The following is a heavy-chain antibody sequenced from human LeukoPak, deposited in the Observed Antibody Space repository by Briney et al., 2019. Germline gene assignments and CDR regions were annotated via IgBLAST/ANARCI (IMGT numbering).Heavy chain of an antibody. CDR2: IYTSGST. CDR3: ARAHGYSYGSNWFDP. CDR1: GGSISSGSYY. D-gene: IGHD5-18*01. J-gene: IGHJ5*02. Sequence: SETLSLTCTVSGGSISSGSYYWSWIRQPAGKGLEWIGRIYTSGSTNYNPSLKSRVTISVDTSKNQFSLKLSSVTAADTAVYYCARAHGYSYGSNWFDPWGQGTLVTVSS. V-gene: IGHV4-61*02.